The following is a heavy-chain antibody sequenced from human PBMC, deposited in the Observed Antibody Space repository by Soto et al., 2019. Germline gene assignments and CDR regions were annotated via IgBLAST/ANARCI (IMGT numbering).Heavy chain of an antibody. CDR1: GYTFTSYY. J-gene: IGHJ6*02. V-gene: IGHV1-46*01. CDR2: INPSGGST. Sequence: QVQLVQSGAEVKKPGASVKVSCKASGYTFTSYYMHWVRQAPGQGLEWVGIINPSGGSTSYAQKFQGRVTMTRDTSTSTVYMELSSLRSEDTAVYYCARSPHDYSTGYGMDVWGQGTTVTVSS. D-gene: IGHD4-4*01. CDR3: ARSPHDYSTGYGMDV.